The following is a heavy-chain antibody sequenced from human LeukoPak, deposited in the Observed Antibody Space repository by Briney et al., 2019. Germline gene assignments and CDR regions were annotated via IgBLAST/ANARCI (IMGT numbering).Heavy chain of an antibody. V-gene: IGHV3-48*01. CDR3: ARDPNIAVAGPGAFDI. J-gene: IGHJ3*02. CDR2: ISSSSSTI. CDR1: GFTFSSYS. Sequence: HPGGSLRLSCAASGFTFSSYSMNWVRQAPGKGLEWVSYISSSSSTIYYADSVKGRFTISRDNAKNSLYLQMNSLRAEDTAVYYCARDPNIAVAGPGAFDIWGQGTMVTVSS. D-gene: IGHD6-19*01.